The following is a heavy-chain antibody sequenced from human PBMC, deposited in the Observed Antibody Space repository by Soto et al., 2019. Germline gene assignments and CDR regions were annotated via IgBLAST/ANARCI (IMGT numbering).Heavy chain of an antibody. CDR1: GFTFSSYG. V-gene: IGHV3-30*18. Sequence: GGSLRLSCAASGFTFSSYGMHWVRQAPGKGLEWVAVISYDGSNKYYADSVKGRFTISRDNSKNTLYLQMNSLRAEDTAVYYCAKDLSSSWYDYYYYGMDVWGQGTTVTVSS. D-gene: IGHD6-13*01. CDR2: ISYDGSNK. J-gene: IGHJ6*02. CDR3: AKDLSSSWYDYYYYGMDV.